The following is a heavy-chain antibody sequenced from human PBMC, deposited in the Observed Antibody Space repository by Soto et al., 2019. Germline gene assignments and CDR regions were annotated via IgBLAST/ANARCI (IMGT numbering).Heavy chain of an antibody. D-gene: IGHD3-9*01. J-gene: IGHJ5*01. CDR2: VYWHDDK. Sequence: QITLKESGPSLVKPTQTLTLTCTFSGFSLTNTGVTVGWIRQPPGKALEWLALVYWHDDKRYNPSLRNRLTISKASSKHRVVLTLANVGPVDTATYSCAHSHFEILTGPFDSWGRGTLVNVSS. CDR3: AHSHFEILTGPFDS. V-gene: IGHV2-5*01. CDR1: GFSLTNTGVT.